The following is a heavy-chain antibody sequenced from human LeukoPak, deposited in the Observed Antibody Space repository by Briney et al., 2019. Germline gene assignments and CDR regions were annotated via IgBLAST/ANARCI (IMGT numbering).Heavy chain of an antibody. D-gene: IGHD3-3*01. J-gene: IGHJ4*02. CDR3: ARAYYDFWSGYYTVSFDY. CDR2: MNPNSSNR. CDR1: GYTFTIYD. Sequence: ASVKVSCKASGYTFTIYDINWVRQATAQGHEWMGWMNPNSSNRAYAHKSQGRVTITRNTSRSTAYVELSSLRSEDTPVYYCARAYYDFWSGYYTVSFDYWGQGSLVTVSS. V-gene: IGHV1-8*03.